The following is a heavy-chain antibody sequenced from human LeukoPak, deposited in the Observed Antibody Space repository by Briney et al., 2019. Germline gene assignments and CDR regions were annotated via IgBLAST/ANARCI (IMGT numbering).Heavy chain of an antibody. CDR3: ARTRGNAFDI. CDR1: GFTFSSYG. J-gene: IGHJ3*02. CDR2: IWYDGSNK. V-gene: IGHV3-33*03. Sequence: GGSLRLSCAASGFTFSSYGMHWVRQAPGKGLEWVAVIWYDGSNKYYADSVKGRFTISRDNAKNTLYLQMNSLRLEDTATYYCARTRGNAFDIWGQGTMVTVSS. D-gene: IGHD3-16*01.